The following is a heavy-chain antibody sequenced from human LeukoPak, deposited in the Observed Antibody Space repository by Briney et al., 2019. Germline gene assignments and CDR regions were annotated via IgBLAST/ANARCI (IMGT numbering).Heavy chain of an antibody. J-gene: IGHJ4*02. D-gene: IGHD3-22*01. CDR3: ASVHLGGSDSSGYYFDY. V-gene: IGHV4-4*02. CDR2: IYHAGGT. Sequence: SETLSLTCAVSGGSISSDNWWGWVRQTPGKGLEWIAEIYHAGGTNYNASLKSRVTISVDKTKNQFSLELSSVTAADTAVYYCASVHLGGSDSSGYYFDYWGQGTLVTVSS. CDR1: GGSISSDNW.